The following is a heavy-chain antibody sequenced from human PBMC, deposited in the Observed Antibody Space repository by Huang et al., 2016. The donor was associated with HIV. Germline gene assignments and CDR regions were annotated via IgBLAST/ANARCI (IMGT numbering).Heavy chain of an antibody. CDR1: GFSFSNYA. Sequence: QVQLVESGGGVVQPGRSLRLSCVASGFSFSNYAGHWVRQDPGKGLEWGAVISYAGTRKYDAYAGKGRFTVSRDNSKNTAYVQMNNPRGGDTAVYYCARAPEFGNYEFDQWGLGTLVTVSS. CDR3: ARAPEFGNYEFDQ. V-gene: IGHV3-30-3*01. J-gene: IGHJ4*02. D-gene: IGHD4-4*01. CDR2: ISYAGTRK.